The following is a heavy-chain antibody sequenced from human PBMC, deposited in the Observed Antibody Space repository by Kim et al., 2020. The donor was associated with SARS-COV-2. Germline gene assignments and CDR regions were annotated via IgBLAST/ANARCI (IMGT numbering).Heavy chain of an antibody. J-gene: IGHJ4*02. CDR2: IYTGGNT. CDR1: GFTVSNNY. Sequence: GGSLRLSCVASGFTVSNNYLSWVRQAPGKGLEWVSVIYTGGNTSQSGYVKGRFTAFSDNYKNRPYLQKNNLRVEETAAIYCGTRPEVTSWGQGT. V-gene: IGHV3-53*01. CDR3: GTRPEVTS.